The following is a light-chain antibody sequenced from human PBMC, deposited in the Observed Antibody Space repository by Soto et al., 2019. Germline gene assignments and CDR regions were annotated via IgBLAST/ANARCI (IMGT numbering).Light chain of an antibody. V-gene: IGKV3-20*01. Sequence: DIVLTQSPGTLSLSPEERATLSCRASQPVAKNYLAWYQQQPGQAPRLLIFGASSRATGIPDRFSGSGSGTDFTLTINRLEPEDFAVYYCQQYASAPLTFGGGTKVEIK. CDR1: QPVAKNY. J-gene: IGKJ4*01. CDR3: QQYASAPLT. CDR2: GAS.